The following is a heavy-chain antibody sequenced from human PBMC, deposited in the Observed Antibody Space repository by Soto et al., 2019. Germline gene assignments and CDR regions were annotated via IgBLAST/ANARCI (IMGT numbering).Heavy chain of an antibody. V-gene: IGHV4-39*01. Sequence: SETLSLTCTVSGGSISSSSYYWGWIRQPPGKGLEWIGSIYYSGSTYYNPSLKSRVTISVDTSKNQFSLKLSSVTAADTAVYYCARHANDISTGYTYNWFDPWGQGTLVTVSS. D-gene: IGHD3-9*01. CDR3: ARHANDISTGYTYNWFDP. CDR2: IYYSGST. CDR1: GGSISSSSYY. J-gene: IGHJ5*02.